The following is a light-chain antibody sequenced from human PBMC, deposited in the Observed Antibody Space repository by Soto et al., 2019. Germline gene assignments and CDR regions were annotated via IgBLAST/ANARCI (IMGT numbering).Light chain of an antibody. CDR3: CSYAGTNRYV. CDR2: DVS. Sequence: QSVLTHPRSVSGSPGQSVTISCTGTSSDVGGYDSVSWYQHHPGKAPKLMIYDVSKRPSGVPDRFSGSKSDNTASLTISGLQAEDEADYCCCSYAGTNRYVFGTGTKVTVL. J-gene: IGLJ1*01. CDR1: SSDVGGYDS. V-gene: IGLV2-11*01.